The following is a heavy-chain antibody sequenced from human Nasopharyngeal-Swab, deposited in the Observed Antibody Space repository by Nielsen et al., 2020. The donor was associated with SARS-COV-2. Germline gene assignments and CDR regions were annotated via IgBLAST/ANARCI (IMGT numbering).Heavy chain of an antibody. V-gene: IGHV4-59*01. CDR2: IYYSGST. Sequence: WIRQPPGKGLEWIGYIYYSGSTNYNPSLKSRVTISVDTSKNQFSLKLSSVTAADTAVYYCARERRDGYNSVCYSDYWGQGTLVTVSS. CDR3: ARERRDGYNSVCYSDY. J-gene: IGHJ4*02. D-gene: IGHD5-24*01.